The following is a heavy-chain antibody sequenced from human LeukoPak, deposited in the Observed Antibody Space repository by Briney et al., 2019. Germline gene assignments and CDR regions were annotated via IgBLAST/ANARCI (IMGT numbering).Heavy chain of an antibody. CDR1: GFTFSSYS. CDR3: ASGSRDGYNYASGFDY. J-gene: IGHJ4*02. Sequence: PGGSLRLSCAASGFTFSSYSMNWVRQAPGKGLEWVSSISSSTSYIYYADSVRGRFTISRDNAENSLYLQMNSLRAEDTAVYYCASGSRDGYNYASGFDYWGQGTLVTVSS. V-gene: IGHV3-21*01. CDR2: ISSSTSYI. D-gene: IGHD5-24*01.